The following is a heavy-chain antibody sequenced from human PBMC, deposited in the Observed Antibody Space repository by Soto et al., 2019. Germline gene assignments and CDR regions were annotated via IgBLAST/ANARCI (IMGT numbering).Heavy chain of an antibody. D-gene: IGHD5-12*01. CDR2: INPSGGST. Sequence: QVQLVQSGAEVKKPGASVKVSCKASGYTFSNYYMHWVRQAPGQGLEWMGIINPSGGSTSYGQKFQGRVTXTXDXXTSTVSMELSTLRSEDTAVYYCARARDGYNGAFDYWGQGTLVTVSS. CDR1: GYTFSNYY. J-gene: IGHJ4*02. CDR3: ARARDGYNGAFDY. V-gene: IGHV1-46*03.